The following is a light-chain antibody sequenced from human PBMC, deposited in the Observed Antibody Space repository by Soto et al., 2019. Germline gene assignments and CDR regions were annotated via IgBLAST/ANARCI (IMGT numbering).Light chain of an antibody. V-gene: IGKV1-5*01. CDR2: DAS. CDR3: QQFIDGWT. J-gene: IGKJ1*01. Sequence: IQMTQSPSTLSASIGDRVTITCRASQSINNRLAWYQQMPGKAPNLLNYDASTLESGAPSRFRGSGSETEFTFTISCLQHDDFATYYWQQFIDGWTFGQGTKVEFK. CDR1: QSINNR.